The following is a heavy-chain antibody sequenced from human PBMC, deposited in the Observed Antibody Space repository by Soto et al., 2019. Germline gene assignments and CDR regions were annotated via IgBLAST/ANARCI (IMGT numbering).Heavy chain of an antibody. Sequence: LRLSCAASGFTFSSYSMNWVRQAPGKGLEWVSYISSSSSTIYYADSVKGRFTISRDNAKNSLYLQMNSLRDEDTAVYYCARDEQDYDYVWGSYRHLFDYWGQGTLVTVSS. CDR2: ISSSSSTI. V-gene: IGHV3-48*02. J-gene: IGHJ4*02. CDR3: ARDEQDYDYVWGSYRHLFDY. CDR1: GFTFSSYS. D-gene: IGHD3-16*02.